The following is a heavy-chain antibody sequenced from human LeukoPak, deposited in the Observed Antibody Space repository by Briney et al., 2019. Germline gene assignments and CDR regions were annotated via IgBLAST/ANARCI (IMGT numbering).Heavy chain of an antibody. V-gene: IGHV3-21*01. Sequence: GGSLRLSCAASGFTFSSYAMSWVRQAPGKGLEWVSSISSSSSYIYYADSVKGRFTISRDNAKNSLYLQMNSLRAEDTAVYYCARGNLLYCSGGSCYASVELNYYYGMDVWGQGTTVTVSS. J-gene: IGHJ6*02. D-gene: IGHD2-15*01. CDR3: ARGNLLYCSGGSCYASVELNYYYGMDV. CDR2: ISSSSSYI. CDR1: GFTFSSYA.